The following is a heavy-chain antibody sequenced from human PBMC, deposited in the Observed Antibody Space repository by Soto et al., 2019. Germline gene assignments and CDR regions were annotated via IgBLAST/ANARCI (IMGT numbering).Heavy chain of an antibody. CDR3: ARHIASLSCSGGSCYGPFDY. J-gene: IGHJ4*02. V-gene: IGHV4-59*01. CDR1: GGSISSYY. CDR2: VYFSGSA. D-gene: IGHD2-15*01. Sequence: SETLSLTCTVSGGSISSYYWSWIRQPPGKGLEYIGYVYFSGSANYSPSLKSRLTISLDTSNNQLSLKLSSVTAADTAVYYCARHIASLSCSGGSCYGPFDYWGQGTLLTVSS.